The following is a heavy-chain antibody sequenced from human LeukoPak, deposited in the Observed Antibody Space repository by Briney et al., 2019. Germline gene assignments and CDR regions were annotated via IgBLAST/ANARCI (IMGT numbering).Heavy chain of an antibody. CDR3: ARQAPLYYYDSSGYPYLD. CDR2: INHSGST. CDR1: GGSFSGYY. D-gene: IGHD3-22*01. J-gene: IGHJ4*02. V-gene: IGHV4-34*01. Sequence: KASETLSLTCAVYGGSFSGYYWSWIRQPPGKGLEWIGEINHSGSTNYNPSLESRVTISVDTSKNQFSLKPSSVTAADTAVYYCARQAPLYYYDSSGYPYLDWGQGTLVTVSS.